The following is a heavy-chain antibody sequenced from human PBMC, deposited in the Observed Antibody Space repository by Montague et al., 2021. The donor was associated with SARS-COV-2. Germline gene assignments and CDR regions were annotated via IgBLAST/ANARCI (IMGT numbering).Heavy chain of an antibody. D-gene: IGHD5-24*01. J-gene: IGHJ5*01. CDR1: GDSVSRGSSY. V-gene: IGHV4-61*01. CDR3: ARHARGEGYTSWFDS. Sequence: SETLSLTCTVSGDSVSRGSSYWSRIRQPPGKGLEWIGYIYYTGSRKYNSSLKSRLTISVDTSKNQFSLKLSSVTAADTAVYYCARHARGEGYTSWFDSWGQGTLVTVSS. CDR2: IYYTGSR.